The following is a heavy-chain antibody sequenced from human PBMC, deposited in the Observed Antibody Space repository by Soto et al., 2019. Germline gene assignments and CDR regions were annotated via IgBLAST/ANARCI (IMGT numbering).Heavy chain of an antibody. V-gene: IGHV1-69*02. CDR2: IIPILGIA. CDR3: ARVRYASSGYYLFDY. J-gene: IGHJ4*02. CDR1: GGTFSSYT. Sequence: QVQLVQSGAEVKKPGSSVKVSCKASGGTFSSYTISWVRQAPGQGLEWMGRIIPILGIANYAQKFQGRVTITADKSTSTAYMELSSLRSEDTAVYYCARVRYASSGYYLFDYWGQGTLVTVSS. D-gene: IGHD3-22*01.